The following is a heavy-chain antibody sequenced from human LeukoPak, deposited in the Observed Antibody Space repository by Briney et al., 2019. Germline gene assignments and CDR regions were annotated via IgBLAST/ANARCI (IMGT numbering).Heavy chain of an antibody. D-gene: IGHD3-22*01. CDR2: IYYSGST. CDR3: ATLSYYYDSSGYPFDI. V-gene: IGHV4-39*01. Sequence: PSETLALPRTVSGGSISSSSYYWGWIRQPPGKGLEWIGSIYYSGSTYYNPSLKSRVTISVDTSKNQFSLKLSSVTAADTAVYYCATLSYYYDSSGYPFDIWGQGPMVTVSS. J-gene: IGHJ3*02. CDR1: GGSISSSSYY.